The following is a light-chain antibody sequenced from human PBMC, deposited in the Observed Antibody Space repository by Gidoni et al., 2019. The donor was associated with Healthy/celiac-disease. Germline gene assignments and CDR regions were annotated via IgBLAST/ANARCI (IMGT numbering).Light chain of an antibody. Sequence: EIVLTQSPGTLSLSPGERATLSCRASQSVSSSYLAWYQQKPGQAPRLLIYGASSRATGIPDGFSGSGSGTDFTLTISRLEPEDFAVYYCQQYGSSPGGFTFGPGTKVDIK. CDR1: QSVSSSY. CDR2: GAS. CDR3: QQYGSSPGGFT. V-gene: IGKV3-20*01. J-gene: IGKJ3*01.